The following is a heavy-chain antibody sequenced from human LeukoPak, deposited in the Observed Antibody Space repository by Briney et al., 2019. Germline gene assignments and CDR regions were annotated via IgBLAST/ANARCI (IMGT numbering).Heavy chain of an antibody. CDR1: GFTFSSYA. Sequence: GGSLRLSCAASGFTFSSYAMSWVRQAPGKGLEWVSAISGSGGSTYYADSVKGRVTISRDNSKNTLYLQMNSLRAEDTAVYYCAKDLGYSYGSFDYWGQGTLVTVSS. CDR3: AKDLGYSYGSFDY. J-gene: IGHJ4*02. CDR2: ISGSGGST. V-gene: IGHV3-23*01. D-gene: IGHD5-18*01.